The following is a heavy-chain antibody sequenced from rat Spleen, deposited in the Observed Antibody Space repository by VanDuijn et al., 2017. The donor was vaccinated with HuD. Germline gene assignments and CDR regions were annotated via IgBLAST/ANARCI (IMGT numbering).Heavy chain of an antibody. J-gene: IGHJ3*01. CDR1: GFSLTSYH. D-gene: IGHD1-9*01. V-gene: IGHV2-32*01. Sequence: QVQLKETGPGLVQPTQTLSLTCTVSGFSLTSYHVSWVRQPPGKGLQWMGVIWGDGNSAYNSALKSRLSISRDTSKSQVFLKMSGLKTEDTATYYCARGYYGYTYDWFAYWGQGALVTVSS. CDR3: ARGYYGYTYDWFAY. CDR2: IWGDGNS.